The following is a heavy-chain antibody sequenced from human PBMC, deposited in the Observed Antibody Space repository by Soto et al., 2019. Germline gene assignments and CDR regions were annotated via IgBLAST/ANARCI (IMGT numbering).Heavy chain of an antibody. CDR3: AWDRPDSGAYDAGMVPFDH. CDR2: LSGFGSSA. V-gene: IGHV3-23*01. CDR1: GFTFSSFA. D-gene: IGHD1-26*01. J-gene: IGHJ4*02. Sequence: GGSLRLSCVASGFTFSSFAISWVRQAPGKGLEWVSGLSGFGSSAYYSDSVKDRFTISRDNSKRTLYLPMNSLTVDDTAVYYCAWDRPDSGAYDAGMVPFDHWGQGALVSVS.